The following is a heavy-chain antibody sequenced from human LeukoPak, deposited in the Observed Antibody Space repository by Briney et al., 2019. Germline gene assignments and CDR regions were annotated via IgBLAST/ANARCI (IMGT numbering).Heavy chain of an antibody. CDR3: AKEFEDYDSSGYYYNWFDP. CDR2: IYYSGST. D-gene: IGHD3-22*01. Sequence: SETLSLTCTVSGGSISSYYWSWIGQPPGKGLEWIGYIYYSGSTNYNPSLKSRVTISVDTSKTQFSLKLSSVSAADTAVYYCAKEFEDYDSSGYYYNWFDPWGQGTLVTVSS. V-gene: IGHV4-59*01. CDR1: GGSISSYY. J-gene: IGHJ5*02.